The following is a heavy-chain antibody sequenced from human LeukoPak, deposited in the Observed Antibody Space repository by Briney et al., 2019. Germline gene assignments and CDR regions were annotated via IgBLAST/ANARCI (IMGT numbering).Heavy chain of an antibody. CDR2: INSDGRST. Sequence: GGSLRLSCAASGFTFSNSWMHWVRQAPGKGLVWVSRINSDGRSTVYADSVKGRFTISRDNAKNTLYLQMNSLRDEDTAVYYCARDRYSSGWFGYWGQGTLVTVSS. CDR1: GFTFSNSW. V-gene: IGHV3-74*01. D-gene: IGHD6-19*01. CDR3: ARDRYSSGWFGY. J-gene: IGHJ4*02.